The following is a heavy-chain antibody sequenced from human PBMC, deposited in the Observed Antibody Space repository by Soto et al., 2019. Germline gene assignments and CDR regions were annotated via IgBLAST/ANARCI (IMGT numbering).Heavy chain of an antibody. CDR2: INADNDNT. D-gene: IGHD6-13*01. CDR3: AKDGSRNWYNGMDV. Sequence: QVQLVQSGAEVKEPGASVKVSCKASGYTFSSYGMHWVRQAPGQRLEWMGWINADNDNTRYSQKFQGRVTITRDTXXTTVYMELSSLSSEDTAVYYCAKDGSRNWYNGMDVWGQGTTVTVSS. J-gene: IGHJ6*01. CDR1: GYTFSSYG. V-gene: IGHV1-3*01.